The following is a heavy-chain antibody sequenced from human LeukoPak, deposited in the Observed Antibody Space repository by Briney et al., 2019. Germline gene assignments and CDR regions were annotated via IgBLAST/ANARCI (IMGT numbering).Heavy chain of an antibody. J-gene: IGHJ6*03. CDR1: GGSFSGYY. V-gene: IGHV4-34*01. CDR2: INHSGST. Sequence: SETLSLTCAVYGGSFSGYYWSWIRQPPGKGLEWIGEINHSGSTNYNPSLKSRVTISVDTPKNQFSLKLSSVTAADTAVYYCASGYSGYDFWYYYMDVWGKGTTVTVSS. D-gene: IGHD5-12*01. CDR3: ASGYSGYDFWYYYMDV.